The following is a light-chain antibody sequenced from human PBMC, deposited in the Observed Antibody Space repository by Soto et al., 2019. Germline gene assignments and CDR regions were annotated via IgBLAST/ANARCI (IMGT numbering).Light chain of an antibody. CDR3: QQYGGSPIT. Sequence: EVVLTQSPGTLSLSPGDRATLSCGASQSVTSKLAWYQQKPGQAPRLLISGASNRATGIPDRFSGSGSGTDFTLTISRLEPDDFALYFCQQYGGSPITFGLGTR. V-gene: IGKV3-20*01. CDR1: QSVTSK. J-gene: IGKJ5*01. CDR2: GAS.